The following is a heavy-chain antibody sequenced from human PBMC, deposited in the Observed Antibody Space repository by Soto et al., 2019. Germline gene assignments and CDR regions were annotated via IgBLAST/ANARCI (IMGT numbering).Heavy chain of an antibody. J-gene: IGHJ6*02. CDR1: GYSFTSYW. CDR3: ARHSSAFWSGYYTGLGYGMDV. V-gene: IGHV5-10-1*01. CDR2: IDPSVSYT. D-gene: IGHD3-3*01. Sequence: GESLKISCQGSGYSFTSYWISWVRQMPGKGLEWLGRIDPSVSYTNFSPSFQGHVTISADKSISTAYLQWSSLKASDTAMYFCARHSSAFWSGYYTGLGYGMDVWGQGTTVTVS.